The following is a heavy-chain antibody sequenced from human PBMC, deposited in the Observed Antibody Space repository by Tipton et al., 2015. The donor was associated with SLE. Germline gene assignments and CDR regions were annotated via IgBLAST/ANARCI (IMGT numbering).Heavy chain of an antibody. Sequence: QVQLVQSGVEVKKPGASVKVSCEASGYTFTTYAISWVRQAPGQGLEWMGWISAYNGNTNYAQKLQGRVTMTTDTSTSTAYMELRSLRSDDTAVYYCARAPIVAPLSVRPFDYWGQGTLVTVSS. CDR1: GYTFTTYA. CDR2: ISAYNGNT. D-gene: IGHD5-12*01. V-gene: IGHV1-18*01. J-gene: IGHJ4*02. CDR3: ARAPIVAPLSVRPFDY.